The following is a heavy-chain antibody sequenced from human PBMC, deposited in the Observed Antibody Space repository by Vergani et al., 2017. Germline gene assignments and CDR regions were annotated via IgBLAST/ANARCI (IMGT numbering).Heavy chain of an antibody. Sequence: QLQLQESGSGLVKPSQTLSLTCAVSGGSISSGGYSWSWIRQPPGKGLEWIGYIYHSGSTYYNPSLKSRVTISVDRSKNQFSLKLISVTAADTAGYYCAREYYDFWSCYYTGGWFDPWGQGTLVTVSS. CDR3: AREYYDFWSCYYTGGWFDP. D-gene: IGHD3-3*01. CDR2: IYHSGST. J-gene: IGHJ5*02. CDR1: GGSISSGGYS. V-gene: IGHV4-30-2*01.